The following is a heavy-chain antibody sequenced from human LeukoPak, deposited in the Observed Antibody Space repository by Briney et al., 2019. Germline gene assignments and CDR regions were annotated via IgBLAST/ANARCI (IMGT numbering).Heavy chain of an antibody. CDR1: GGSFSGYY. V-gene: IGHV4-34*01. J-gene: IGHJ4*02. CDR3: ARAVAVAATKIFDY. CDR2: INHSGST. Sequence: SETLSLTCAVYGGSFSGYYWSWIRQPPGKGLEWIGEINHSGSTNYNPSLKSRVTISVDTSKNQFSLKLSSVTAADTAVYYCARAVAVAATKIFDYWGQGTLVTVSS. D-gene: IGHD2-15*01.